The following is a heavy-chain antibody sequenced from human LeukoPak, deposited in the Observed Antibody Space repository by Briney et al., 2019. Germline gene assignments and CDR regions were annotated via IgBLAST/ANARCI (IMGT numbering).Heavy chain of an antibody. CDR1: GGSISTSNYF. D-gene: IGHD6-13*01. J-gene: IGHJ4*02. Sequence: RPSETLSLTCTASGGSISTSNYFWGWIRQPPGKGLEWIGTISYSGSTYYNPSLKSRVTMAVDTSKNQFSLKVNSVTAADTAVYYCARDLSSAWFYYWGQGTLVTVSS. CDR2: ISYSGST. V-gene: IGHV4-39*07. CDR3: ARDLSSAWFYY.